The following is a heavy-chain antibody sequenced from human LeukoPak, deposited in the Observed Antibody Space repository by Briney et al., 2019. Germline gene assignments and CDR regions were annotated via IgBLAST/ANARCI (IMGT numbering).Heavy chain of an antibody. V-gene: IGHV1-69*13. J-gene: IGHJ3*02. D-gene: IGHD7-27*01. CDR3: ARKPLGIGAFDI. Sequence: GASVKVSCKASGGTFSSYAISWVRQAPGQGLEWMGGIIPIFGTANYAQKFQGRVTITADESTSTAYMELSSLRSEDTAVYYCARKPLGIGAFDIWGQGTMVTVSS. CDR2: IIPIFGTA. CDR1: GGTFSSYA.